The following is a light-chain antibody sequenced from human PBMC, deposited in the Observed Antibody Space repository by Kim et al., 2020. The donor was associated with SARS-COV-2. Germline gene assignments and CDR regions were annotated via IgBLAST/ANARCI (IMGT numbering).Light chain of an antibody. CDR3: QQFGS. J-gene: IGKJ3*01. CDR1: QSVIGTS. V-gene: IGKV3-20*01. CDR2: SAS. Sequence: PLSLSPGEGATLSCRASQSVIGTSFAWYQPHPGQAPSLLIYSASIRATGTPDRISGSGSGTDFTLPLSILEPDNFAVYYCQQFGSFGPVTKVFIK.